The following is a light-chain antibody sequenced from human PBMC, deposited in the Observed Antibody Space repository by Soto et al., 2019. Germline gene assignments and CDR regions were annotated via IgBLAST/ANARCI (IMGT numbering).Light chain of an antibody. CDR1: QSISSY. CDR3: QQSYSTLRT. V-gene: IGKV1-39*01. Sequence: DIQMTQSPSSLSASVGDRVTITCRASQSISSYLNWYQQKPGKAPKLLIYAASSLQSGVPSRFSGSGSGTDFTLTISSLQPEDFATYYCQQSYSTLRTFGQGTKVELK. CDR2: AAS. J-gene: IGKJ1*01.